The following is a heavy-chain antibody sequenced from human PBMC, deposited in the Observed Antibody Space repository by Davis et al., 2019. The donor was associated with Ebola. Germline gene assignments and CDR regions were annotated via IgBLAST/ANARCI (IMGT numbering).Heavy chain of an antibody. CDR2: IRVYNGNT. CDR3: ARNPYNGDHDY. D-gene: IGHD4-17*01. CDR1: GYTFTTYG. V-gene: IGHV1-18*01. J-gene: IGHJ4*02. Sequence: ASVTVSCKASGYTFTTYGISWVRQAPGQGLEWMGWIRVYNGNTNYAQKLQGRVTMTTDTSTSTAYMELRNLRFDDTAMYYCARNPYNGDHDYWGQGTLVIVSS.